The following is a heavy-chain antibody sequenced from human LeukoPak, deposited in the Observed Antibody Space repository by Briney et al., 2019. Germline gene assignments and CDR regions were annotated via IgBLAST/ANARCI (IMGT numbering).Heavy chain of an antibody. Sequence: SVKVSCKASGGTFSSYAISWVRQAPGQGLEWMGGIIPIFGTANYAQKFQGRVTITTDESTSTAYMELSSLRSEDTAVYYCARGIGGINNWFDPWGQGTLVTVSS. V-gene: IGHV1-69*05. CDR2: IIPIFGTA. J-gene: IGHJ5*02. CDR1: GGTFSSYA. D-gene: IGHD3-3*01. CDR3: ARGIGGINNWFDP.